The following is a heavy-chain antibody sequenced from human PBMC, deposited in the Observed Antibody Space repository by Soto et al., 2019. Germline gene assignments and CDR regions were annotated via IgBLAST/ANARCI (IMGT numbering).Heavy chain of an antibody. V-gene: IGHV4-61*01. CDR1: GGSVSSGSYY. CDR2: IYYSGST. CDR3: ARSGYLNYYDSSAPFDP. J-gene: IGHJ5*02. Sequence: SETLSLTCTVSGGSVSSGSYYWSWIRQPPGKGLEWIGYIYYSGSTNYNPSLKSRVTISVDTSKNQFSLKLSSVTAADTAVYYCARSGYLNYYDSSAPFDPWGQGTLVTVS. D-gene: IGHD3-22*01.